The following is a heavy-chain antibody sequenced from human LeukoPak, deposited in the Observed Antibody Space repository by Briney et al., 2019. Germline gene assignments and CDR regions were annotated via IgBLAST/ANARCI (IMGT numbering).Heavy chain of an antibody. D-gene: IGHD3-3*01. CDR3: GRAKYEFWSGTPDCDLDY. CDR1: GYTFTRYY. J-gene: IGHJ4*02. V-gene: IGHV1-2*02. CDR2: INPNGGGT. Sequence: GASVKVSCKASGYTFTRYYLHWVRQAPGQGLEWMGWINPNGGGTNYAHKFQGRVTMTRDTSIDTVYMELSSLRSDDTAVYYCGRAKYEFWSGTPDCDLDYWGQGTLVTVSS.